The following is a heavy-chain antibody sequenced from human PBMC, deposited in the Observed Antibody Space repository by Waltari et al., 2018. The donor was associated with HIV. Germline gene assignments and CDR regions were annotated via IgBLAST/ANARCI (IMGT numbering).Heavy chain of an antibody. CDR2: INPNRVGT. CDR3: ARWNYYDSSGFHAFDI. V-gene: IGHV1-2*02. J-gene: IGHJ3*02. D-gene: IGHD3-22*01. CDR1: GYTFTGYY. Sequence: QVQLVQSGAEVKKPGASVKVSCKASGYTFTGYYMQWVRQAPGQGREWMGWINPNRVGTNYARKFQGRVTMTRDTSISTASMELSSLRSDDTAVYYCARWNYYDSSGFHAFDIWGQGTMVTVSS.